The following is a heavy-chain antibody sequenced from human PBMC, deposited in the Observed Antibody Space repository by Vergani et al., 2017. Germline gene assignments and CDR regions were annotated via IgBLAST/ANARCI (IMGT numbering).Heavy chain of an antibody. D-gene: IGHD3-10*01. CDR2: INNDGHT. CDR1: GESFSSFY. CDR3: AVRPLVNLVGGEIVTKRTFDY. J-gene: IGHJ4*02. Sequence: QVQLQQWGAGVVKPSGTLSLTCAVFGESFSSFYWSWIRQPPGKGLEWIGEINNDGHTNYNPSLESLVTVSRATAKNQFSLNLMSVTAADTAMYYCAVRPLVNLVGGEIVTKRTFDYWSQGSLVTVSS. V-gene: IGHV4-34*02.